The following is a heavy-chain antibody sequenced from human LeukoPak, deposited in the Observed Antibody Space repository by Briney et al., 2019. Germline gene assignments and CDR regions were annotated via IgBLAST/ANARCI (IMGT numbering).Heavy chain of an antibody. V-gene: IGHV3-53*01. Sequence: RGSLRLSCAASGFTVSSNYMSWVRQAPGKGLEWVSVIYSGGSTYYADSVKGRFTISRDNSKNTLYLQMNGLRAEDTAVYYCARETVGYCTNGVCSGWFDPWGQGTLVTVSS. D-gene: IGHD2-8*01. J-gene: IGHJ5*02. CDR2: IYSGGST. CDR1: GFTVSSNY. CDR3: ARETVGYCTNGVCSGWFDP.